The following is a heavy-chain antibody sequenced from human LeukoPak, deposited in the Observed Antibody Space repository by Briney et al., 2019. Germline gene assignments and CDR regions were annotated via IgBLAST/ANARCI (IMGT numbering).Heavy chain of an antibody. CDR2: INPNSGGT. CDR3: ARVTYDSSGYYLDY. CDR1: GYTFTGYY. J-gene: IGHJ4*02. Sequence: ASVTVSCKASGYTFTGYYMHWVRQAPGQGLEWVGWINPNSGGTNYAQKFQGRVTMTRDTSISTAYMELSRLRSDDTAVYYCARVTYDSSGYYLDYWGQGTLVTVSS. V-gene: IGHV1-2*02. D-gene: IGHD3-22*01.